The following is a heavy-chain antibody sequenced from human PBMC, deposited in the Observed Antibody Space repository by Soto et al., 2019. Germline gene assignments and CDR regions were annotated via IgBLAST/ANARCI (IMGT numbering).Heavy chain of an antibody. CDR3: ARDGAVNDYGDYDYYYGMDV. CDR1: GGSISSYY. V-gene: IGHV4-4*07. Sequence: PSETLSLTCTVSGGSISSYYWSWIRQPAGKGLEWIGRIYTSGSTNYNPSLKSRVTMSVDTSKNQFSLKLSSVTAADTAVYYCARDGAVNDYGDYDYYYGMDVWGQGTTVTVSS. D-gene: IGHD4-17*01. J-gene: IGHJ6*02. CDR2: IYTSGST.